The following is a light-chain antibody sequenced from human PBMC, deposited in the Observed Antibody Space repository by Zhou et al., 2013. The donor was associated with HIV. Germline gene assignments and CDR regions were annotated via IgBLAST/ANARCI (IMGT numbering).Light chain of an antibody. Sequence: EIVLTQSPGTLSLSPGERAILSCRASQSVSSSYLAWYQQKPGQAPRLLIYGASSRATGIPDRFSGSGSGTDFTLTITRLEPEDFAVYYCQQYGSSPTTFGQGTKVEI. J-gene: IGKJ1*01. CDR2: GAS. V-gene: IGKV3-20*01. CDR3: QQYGSSPTT. CDR1: QSVSSSY.